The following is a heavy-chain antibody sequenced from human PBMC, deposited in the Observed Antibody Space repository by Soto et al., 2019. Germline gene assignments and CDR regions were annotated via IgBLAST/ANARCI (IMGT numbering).Heavy chain of an antibody. CDR1: GYTFTSYG. Sequence: ASVKVSCKASGYTFTSYGISWVRQAPGQGLEWMGWISAYNGNTNYAQKLQGRVTMTTDTSTSTAYMELRSLRSDDTAVYYCARDQVPRLVRGYSGYDYCGQGTLVTVSS. CDR3: ARDQVPRLVRGYSGYDY. J-gene: IGHJ4*02. D-gene: IGHD5-12*01. CDR2: ISAYNGNT. V-gene: IGHV1-18*01.